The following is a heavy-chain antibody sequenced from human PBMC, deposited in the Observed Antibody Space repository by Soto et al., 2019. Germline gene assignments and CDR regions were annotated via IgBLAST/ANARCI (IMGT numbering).Heavy chain of an antibody. CDR1: GFTFSSYA. V-gene: IGHV3-30-3*01. Sequence: GGSLRLSCAASGFTFSSYAMHWVRQAPGKGLEWVAVISYDGSNKYYADSVKGRFTISRDNSKNTLYLQMNSLRAEDTAVYYCARDLDPYPPSYYLDYWGQGPWSPSPQ. CDR2: ISYDGSNK. D-gene: IGHD1-1*01. J-gene: IGHJ4*02. CDR3: ARDLDPYPPSYYLDY.